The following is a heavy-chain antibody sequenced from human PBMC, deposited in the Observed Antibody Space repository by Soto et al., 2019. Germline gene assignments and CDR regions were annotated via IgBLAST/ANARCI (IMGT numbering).Heavy chain of an antibody. V-gene: IGHV3-21*04. J-gene: IGHJ1*01. D-gene: IGHD3-3*01. CDR2: ISSSSSYI. CDR1: GFTFSSYS. CDR3: AKDGTYYDFWSGYYPEYFQH. Sequence: EVQLVESGGGLVKPGGSLRLSCAASGFTFSSYSMNWVRQAPGKGLEWVSSISSSSSYIYYADSVKGRFTISRDNAKNTLYLQMNSLRAEDTAVYYCAKDGTYYDFWSGYYPEYFQHWGQGTLVTVSS.